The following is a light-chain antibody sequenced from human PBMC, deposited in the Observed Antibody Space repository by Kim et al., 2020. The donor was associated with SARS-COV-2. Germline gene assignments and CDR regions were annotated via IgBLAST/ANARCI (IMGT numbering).Light chain of an antibody. CDR2: DAS. CDR3: HQRSDWPGT. CDR1: ESVGSY. Sequence: EIVLTQSPGTLSLSPGERATLFCRASESVGSYLVWFQQRPGQAPRLLIYDASNRATGVPARFSGSGSGTDFTLTISSLEPEDIAVYYCHQRSDWPGTFGQGTRLEIK. J-gene: IGKJ5*01. V-gene: IGKV3-11*01.